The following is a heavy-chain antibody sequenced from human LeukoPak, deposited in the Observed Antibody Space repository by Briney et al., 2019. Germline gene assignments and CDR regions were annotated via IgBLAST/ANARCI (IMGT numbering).Heavy chain of an antibody. Sequence: SETLSLTCAVSGGSISSSSYYWGWIRQPPGKGLEWIGNIYYGGSTYYNPSLKSRVTISLDTSKNQFSLKLTSVTAADTAVYYCXREGLSGEYYFDYWGQGTLVTVSS. J-gene: IGHJ4*02. CDR2: IYYGGST. CDR1: GGSISSSSYY. V-gene: IGHV4-39*07. D-gene: IGHD3-10*01. CDR3: XREGLSGEYYFDY.